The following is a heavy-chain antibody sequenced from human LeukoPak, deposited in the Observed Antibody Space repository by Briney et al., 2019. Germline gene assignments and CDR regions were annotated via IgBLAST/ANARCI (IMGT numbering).Heavy chain of an antibody. Sequence: GGSLRLSCAASGFTFDDYAMHWVRQAPGKGLEWVSGISWNSGGIGYADSVKGRFTISRDNAKNSLYLQMNSLRAEDTALYYCVLGYCSSTSCYTTPQRTGNGFDYWGQGTLVTVSS. CDR2: ISWNSGGI. D-gene: IGHD2-2*02. V-gene: IGHV3-9*01. J-gene: IGHJ4*02. CDR3: VLGYCSSTSCYTTPQRTGNGFDY. CDR1: GFTFDDYA.